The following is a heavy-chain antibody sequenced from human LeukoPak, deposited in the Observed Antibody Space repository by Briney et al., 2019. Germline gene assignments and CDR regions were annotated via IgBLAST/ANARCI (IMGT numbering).Heavy chain of an antibody. Sequence: GGSLRLSCAASGFPFSSYTMNWVRQAPGKGLEWVSFISGGSSFIYYADSVKGRFTISRDNAENSLYLQMTSLRAEDTAVYYCARDLSYGSGDYWGQGILVTVSS. CDR2: ISGGSSFI. CDR1: GFPFSSYT. CDR3: ARDLSYGSGDY. D-gene: IGHD3-10*01. V-gene: IGHV3-21*01. J-gene: IGHJ4*02.